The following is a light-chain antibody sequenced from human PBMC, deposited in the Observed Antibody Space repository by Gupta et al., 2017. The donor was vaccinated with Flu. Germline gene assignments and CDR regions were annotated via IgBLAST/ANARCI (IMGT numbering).Light chain of an antibody. V-gene: IGLV3-21*02. J-gene: IGLJ3*02. CDR1: DVGRKS. Sequence: SFVLTQPPSVSVAPGQTARISCGGSDVGRKSVHWYMRRPGQAPLLVVHDDDDRPSGIPERISCSKSGNTATLTLSSVEAGDEADYYCQVWDSNSGRVFGGGTKLTVL. CDR3: QVWDSNSGRV. CDR2: DDD.